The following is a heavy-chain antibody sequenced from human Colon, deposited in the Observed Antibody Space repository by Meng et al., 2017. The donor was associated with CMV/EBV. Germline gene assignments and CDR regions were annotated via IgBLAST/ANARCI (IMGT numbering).Heavy chain of an antibody. Sequence: GGSLRLSCAASGFTFDNYWIHWVRQAPGEGLVWVSRINSDGRSTNYADSVKGRFTISRDNAKNTVYLQMNSLRAGDTAVYYCAKGSSEFLYYGMDVWGQGTTVTVSS. V-gene: IGHV3-74*01. J-gene: IGHJ6*02. CDR3: AKGSSEFLYYGMDV. CDR2: INSDGRST. D-gene: IGHD3-10*01. CDR1: GFTFDNYW.